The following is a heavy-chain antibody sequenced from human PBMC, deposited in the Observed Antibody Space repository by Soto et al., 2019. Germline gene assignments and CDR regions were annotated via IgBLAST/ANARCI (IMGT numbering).Heavy chain of an antibody. Sequence: GGSLRLSCAASGFTFSSYAMSWVRQAPGKGLEWVSAISGSGGSTYYADSVKGRFTISRDNSKNTLYLQMNSLRAEDTAVYYCANDYVWGSYRLGPYYFDYWGQRTLVTVSS. J-gene: IGHJ4*02. CDR2: ISGSGGST. CDR3: ANDYVWGSYRLGPYYFDY. CDR1: GFTFSSYA. D-gene: IGHD3-16*02. V-gene: IGHV3-23*01.